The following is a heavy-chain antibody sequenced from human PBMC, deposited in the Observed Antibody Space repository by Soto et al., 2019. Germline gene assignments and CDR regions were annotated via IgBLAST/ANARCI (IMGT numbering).Heavy chain of an antibody. CDR3: AHKGGRGAAMDV. Sequence: QITLKESGPTVVQPTQTLTLTCSFSGFSLSTSAEGVAWIRQPPGKALEWLALIYWDDDERYSPLLKSRLTIANDTSKNQVVLTMPNMDPVDTATYFCAHKGGRGAAMDVWGQGATVTVSS. J-gene: IGHJ6*02. CDR1: GFSLSTSAEG. D-gene: IGHD2-15*01. CDR2: IYWDDDE. V-gene: IGHV2-5*02.